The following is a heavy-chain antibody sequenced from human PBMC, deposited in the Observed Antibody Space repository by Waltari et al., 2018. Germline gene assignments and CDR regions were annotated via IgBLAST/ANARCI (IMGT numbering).Heavy chain of an antibody. D-gene: IGHD6-13*01. Sequence: QVQLQESGPGLVKPSETLSLTCTVSGGSISSYYWSWIRQPPGKGLEWIGYIYYIGSTNYNPSLKSRVTISVDTSKNQFSLKLSSVTAADTAVYYCARVLNSSSWYKSYGMDVWGQGTTVTVSS. CDR3: ARVLNSSSWYKSYGMDV. CDR2: IYYIGST. V-gene: IGHV4-59*01. J-gene: IGHJ6*02. CDR1: GGSISSYY.